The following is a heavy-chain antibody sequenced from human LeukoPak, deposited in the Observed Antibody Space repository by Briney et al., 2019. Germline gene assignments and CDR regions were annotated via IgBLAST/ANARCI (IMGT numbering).Heavy chain of an antibody. CDR3: ARAQVYYDILTGYTIFDY. J-gene: IGHJ4*02. V-gene: IGHV4-59*01. Sequence: PSETLSLTCTVSGGSISSYYWSWMRQPPGKGLEWIGYIYYSGSTNYNPSLKSRVTISVDTSKNQFSLKLSSVTAADTAVYYCARAQVYYDILTGYTIFDYWGQGTLVTVSS. CDR2: IYYSGST. D-gene: IGHD3-9*01. CDR1: GGSISSYY.